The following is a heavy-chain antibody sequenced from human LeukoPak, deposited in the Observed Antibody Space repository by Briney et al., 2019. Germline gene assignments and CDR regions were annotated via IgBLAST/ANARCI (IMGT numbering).Heavy chain of an antibody. J-gene: IGHJ4*02. V-gene: IGHV4-4*09. D-gene: IGHD3-10*01. Sequence: PSETLSLTCTVSGGSISSYYWSWIRQPPGKGLEWIGYIYTSGSTNYNPSLKSRDTISVDTSKNQFSLKLSSVTAADTAVYYCARQGLGFGELNIDYWGQGTLVTVSS. CDR1: GGSISSYY. CDR3: ARQGLGFGELNIDY. CDR2: IYTSGST.